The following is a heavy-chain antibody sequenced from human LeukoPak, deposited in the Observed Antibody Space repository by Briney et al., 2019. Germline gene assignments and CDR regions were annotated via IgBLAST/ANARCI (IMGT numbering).Heavy chain of an antibody. CDR2: IYYSGST. Sequence: PSETLSLTCTVSGGSISSYYWSWIRQPPGKGLEWIGYIYYSGSTNYNPSLKSRVTISVDTSKNQFSLKLSSVTAADTAVYYCARWLQLFGGWFDPWGQGTLVTVSS. CDR1: GGSISSYY. CDR3: ARWLQLFGGWFDP. J-gene: IGHJ5*02. D-gene: IGHD5-24*01. V-gene: IGHV4-59*08.